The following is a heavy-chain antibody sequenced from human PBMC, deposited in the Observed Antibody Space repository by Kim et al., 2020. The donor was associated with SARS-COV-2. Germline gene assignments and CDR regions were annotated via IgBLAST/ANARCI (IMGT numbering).Heavy chain of an antibody. Sequence: GGSLRLSCAASGFTFSSYGMHWVRQAPGKGLEWVAVISYDGSNKYYADSVKGRFTISRDNSKNTLYLQMNSLRAEDTAVYYCAKDIVVVPAAIGSSFWYYYGMDVWGQGTTVTVSS. CDR2: ISYDGSNK. CDR1: GFTFSSYG. D-gene: IGHD2-2*02. V-gene: IGHV3-30*18. CDR3: AKDIVVVPAAIGSSFWYYYGMDV. J-gene: IGHJ6*02.